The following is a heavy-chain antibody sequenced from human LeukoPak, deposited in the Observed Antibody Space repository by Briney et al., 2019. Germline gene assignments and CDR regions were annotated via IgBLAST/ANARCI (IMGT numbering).Heavy chain of an antibody. CDR1: GFTFSSYG. J-gene: IGHJ4*02. D-gene: IGHD3-9*01. CDR2: ISGAGGAT. Sequence: PGGSLRLSCAASGFTFSSYGMLWVRQAPGKGLEWVSGISGAGGATYSADSVKGRFTISRDNPKNTLYLQMNSLRAEDTAVYYCATTSGNFDFLDYWGQGTLVTVSS. CDR3: ATTSGNFDFLDY. V-gene: IGHV3-23*01.